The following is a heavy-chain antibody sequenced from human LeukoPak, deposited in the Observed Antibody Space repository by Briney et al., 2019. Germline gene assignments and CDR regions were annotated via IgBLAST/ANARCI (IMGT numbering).Heavy chain of an antibody. D-gene: IGHD1-26*01. V-gene: IGHV1-58*02. CDR1: GLTFTSSA. CDR3: AAEFQERGFDH. CDR2: IVVGSGNA. J-gene: IGHJ4*02. Sequence: SVKVSCKASGLTFTSSAMQWVRHARGQPLEWIEWIVVGSGNANYAQKFQERVTITRDMSTSTAYMELSSLRSEDTAVYYCAAEFQERGFDHWGQGTLVTVSS.